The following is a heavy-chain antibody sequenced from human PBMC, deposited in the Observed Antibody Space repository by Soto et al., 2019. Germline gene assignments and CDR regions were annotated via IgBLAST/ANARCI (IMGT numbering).Heavy chain of an antibody. J-gene: IGHJ5*02. CDR3: ARTPPTSYFYGSGSYPNWFDP. CDR2: INHSGST. Sequence: PSETLALTCAFYGRSFSGYYWSWIRPPPGQGLEWIGEINHSGSTNYTPSLKSRGTISVDTSKNQFSLKLSSVTAADTAVYYCARTPPTSYFYGSGSYPNWFDPWGQGTLVTVSS. CDR1: GRSFSGYY. D-gene: IGHD3-10*01. V-gene: IGHV4-34*01.